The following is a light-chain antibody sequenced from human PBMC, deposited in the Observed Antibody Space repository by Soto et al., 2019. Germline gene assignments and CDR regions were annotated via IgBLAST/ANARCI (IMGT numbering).Light chain of an antibody. J-gene: IGKJ1*01. CDR1: HTISSW. Sequence: DIQITQSPSTLSGSVVDRVTITCRASHTISSWLAWYQQKQGKAPKLLIYKASTLKSGVPSRFSGSGSGTEFTLTISSLQPDDFATYYCQHYNSYSEAFGQGTKVDI. CDR2: KAS. CDR3: QHYNSYSEA. V-gene: IGKV1-5*03.